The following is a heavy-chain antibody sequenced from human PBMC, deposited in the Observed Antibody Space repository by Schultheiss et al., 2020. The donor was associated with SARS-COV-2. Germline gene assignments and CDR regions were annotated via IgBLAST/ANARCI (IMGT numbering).Heavy chain of an antibody. CDR2: ISSSGSTI. D-gene: IGHD6-13*01. CDR3: AREGIAAAGPDY. J-gene: IGHJ4*02. Sequence: GESLKISCAASGFTFSDYYMSWIRQAPGKGLEWVSYISSSGSTIYYADSVKGRFTISRDNAKNSLYLQMNSLRAEDTAVYYCAREGIAAAGPDYWGQGTLVTVSS. V-gene: IGHV3-11*04. CDR1: GFTFSDYY.